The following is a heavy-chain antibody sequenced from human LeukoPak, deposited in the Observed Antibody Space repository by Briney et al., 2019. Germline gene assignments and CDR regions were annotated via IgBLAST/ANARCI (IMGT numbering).Heavy chain of an antibody. J-gene: IGHJ4*02. CDR2: ISGSGKST. Sequence: AGGSLRLSCAASGFTFRSHAMSWVRQAPGKGLEWVSGISGSGKSTYYADSVKGRFTISRDNSKNTLYLQMNSLRAEDTAVYYCAKDGITIVGASYWGQGTLVTVSS. V-gene: IGHV3-23*01. D-gene: IGHD1-26*01. CDR3: AKDGITIVGASY. CDR1: GFTFRSHA.